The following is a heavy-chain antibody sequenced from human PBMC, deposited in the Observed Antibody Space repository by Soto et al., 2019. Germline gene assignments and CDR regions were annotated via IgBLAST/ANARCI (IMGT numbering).Heavy chain of an antibody. CDR3: ARGHEWFSPWHLEH. D-gene: IGHD3-3*01. Sequence: GGSLRLSCAASGFTFSSHAMHLVRQAPGRGLEWLAGLLFDGTNDFYADTVKGRAAVSRDNSKNTLYLQLENLGPQDTAVYYCARGHEWFSPWHLEHWGVGTLVTVS. CDR1: GFTFSSHA. CDR2: LLFDGTND. J-gene: IGHJ4*02. V-gene: IGHV3-30*09.